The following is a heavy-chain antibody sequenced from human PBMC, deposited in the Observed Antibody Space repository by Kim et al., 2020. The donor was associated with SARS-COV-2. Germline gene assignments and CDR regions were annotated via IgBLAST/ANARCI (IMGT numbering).Heavy chain of an antibody. J-gene: IGHJ6*02. CDR1: GFTFSSYG. V-gene: IGHV3-30*18. CDR2: ISYDGSNK. D-gene: IGHD1-26*01. Sequence: GGSLRLSCAASGFTFSSYGMHWVRQAPGKGLEWVAVISYDGSNKYYADSVKGRFTISRDISKNTLYLQMNSLRAEDTAVYYCAKVFWGGGSLRDYYYGMDVWGQGTTVTVSS. CDR3: AKVFWGGGSLRDYYYGMDV.